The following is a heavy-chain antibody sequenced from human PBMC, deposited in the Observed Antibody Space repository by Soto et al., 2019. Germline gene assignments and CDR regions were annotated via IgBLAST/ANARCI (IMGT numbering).Heavy chain of an antibody. CDR1: GFTFSDAW. CDR2: IKSKSDGGTT. J-gene: IGHJ3*02. CDR3: ARVSSGYYSQDAFDI. D-gene: IGHD3-22*01. Sequence: GGSLRLSCAASGFTFSDAWMSWVRQAPGEGLDWVGRIKSKSDGGTTEYAAPVRGRFTISRDNSKNTLYLQMNSLRAEDTAVYYCARVSSGYYSQDAFDIWGQGTMVTVSS. V-gene: IGHV3-15*01.